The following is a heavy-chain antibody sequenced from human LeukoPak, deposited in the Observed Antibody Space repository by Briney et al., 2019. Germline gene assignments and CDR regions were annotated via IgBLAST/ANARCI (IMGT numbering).Heavy chain of an antibody. D-gene: IGHD5-24*01. CDR3: AKDLAPHRDGSHHGADA. CDR1: GFTFSTYG. V-gene: IGHV3-30*18. J-gene: IGHJ5*02. CDR2: ISYDGTNK. Sequence: PGRSLRLSCAASGFTFSTYGMHWVRQAPGKGLEWVTIISYDGTNKYYADSVKGRFTISRDNSKNTLDLQMDSLRAVDTAVHYCAKDLAPHRDGSHHGADAWGQGTLVTVSS.